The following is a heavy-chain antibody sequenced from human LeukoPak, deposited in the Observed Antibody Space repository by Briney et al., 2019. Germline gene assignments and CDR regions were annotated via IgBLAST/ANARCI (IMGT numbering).Heavy chain of an antibody. V-gene: IGHV4-34*01. D-gene: IGHD1-26*01. Sequence: SETLSLTCAVYGGSFSGYYWSWIRQPPGKGLEWIGEINHSGSTNYNPSLKSRVTISVDTSKNQFSLKLSSVTAADTAVYYCRATYYYYGMDVWGQGTLVTVSS. CDR3: RATYYYYGMDV. CDR2: INHSGST. J-gene: IGHJ6*02. CDR1: GGSFSGYY.